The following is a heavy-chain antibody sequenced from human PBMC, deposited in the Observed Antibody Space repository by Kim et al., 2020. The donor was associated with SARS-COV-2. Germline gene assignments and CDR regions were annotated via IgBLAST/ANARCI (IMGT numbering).Heavy chain of an antibody. D-gene: IGHD3-3*01. CDR3: SKDTFGPEDY. V-gene: IGHV3-74*01. CDR2: INEDGSTT. J-gene: IGHJ4*02. CDR1: GFSVSSYW. Sequence: GGSLRLSCAASGFSVSSYWMHWVRQPPGKGLEWVSRINEDGSTTNHADSVKGRFTISRDSAKNTLLLQMNSLRVEDTAVYYCSKDTFGPEDYLGQGLLV.